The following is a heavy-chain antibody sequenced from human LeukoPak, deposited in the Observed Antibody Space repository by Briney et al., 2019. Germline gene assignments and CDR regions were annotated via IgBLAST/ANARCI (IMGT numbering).Heavy chain of an antibody. CDR2: ISGSGGST. J-gene: IGHJ4*02. V-gene: IGHV3-23*01. D-gene: IGHD3-3*01. CDR1: GFTFSSYA. Sequence: PGGSLRLSCAASGFTFSSYAMHWVRQAPGKGLEWVSAISGSGGSTYYADSVKGRFTISRDNSKNTLYLQMNSLRVEDTAVYYCAKHPHYDFWSGYPHWGQGTLVTVSS. CDR3: AKHPHYDFWSGYPH.